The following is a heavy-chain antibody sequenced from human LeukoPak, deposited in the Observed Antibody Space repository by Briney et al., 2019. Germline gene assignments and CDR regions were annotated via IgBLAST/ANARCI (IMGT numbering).Heavy chain of an antibody. CDR3: ARDEILYAFDI. J-gene: IGHJ3*02. CDR2: ISSSSSYI. CDR1: GFTFSSYS. V-gene: IGHV3-21*01. Sequence: GGSLRLSCAASGFTFSSYSMNWVCQAPGKGLEWVSSISSSSSYIYYADSVKGRFTISRDNAKNSLYLQMNSLRAEDTAVYYCARDEILYAFDIWGQGTMVTVSS. D-gene: IGHD2/OR15-2a*01.